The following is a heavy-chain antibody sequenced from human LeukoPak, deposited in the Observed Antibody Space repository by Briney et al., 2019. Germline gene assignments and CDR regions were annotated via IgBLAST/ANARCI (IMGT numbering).Heavy chain of an antibody. CDR3: ARDLSGIAGYTYGRGIDY. Sequence: PGGSLRLSCAASGFTFSNYWMSWVRQAPGKGLEWVANIKKDGSEKYYVDAVKGRFTISRDNAETSLYLQMNSLRAEDTAVYYCARDLSGIAGYTYGRGIDYWGQGTLVTVSS. J-gene: IGHJ4*02. CDR1: GFTFSNYW. V-gene: IGHV3-7*01. D-gene: IGHD5-18*01. CDR2: IKKDGSEK.